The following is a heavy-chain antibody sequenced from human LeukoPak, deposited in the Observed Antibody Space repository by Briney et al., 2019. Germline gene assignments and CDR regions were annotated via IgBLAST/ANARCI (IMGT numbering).Heavy chain of an antibody. D-gene: IGHD5-24*01. CDR1: GFTFSNYW. Sequence: GGSLRLSCAASGFTFSNYWMIWVRQAPGKGLEWVGSIKRDGSGKRYADSVRGRFTISRDNAQTSLYLQMNSLRAEDTAVYYCARASDPWLQLTWGQGTLVTVSS. CDR2: IKRDGSGK. CDR3: ARASDPWLQLT. V-gene: IGHV3-7*05. J-gene: IGHJ5*02.